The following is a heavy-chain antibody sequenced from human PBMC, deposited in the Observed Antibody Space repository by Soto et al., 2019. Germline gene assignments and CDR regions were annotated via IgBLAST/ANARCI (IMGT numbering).Heavy chain of an antibody. D-gene: IGHD3-10*01. CDR2: IIPILGIA. V-gene: IGHV1-69*02. Sequence: QVQLVQSGAEVKKPGSSVKVSCKASGGTFSSYTISWVRQAPGQGLEWMGRIIPILGIANYAQKLQGRVTITADKSTSTAYMELSSLRSEYTAVYYWAGVTAYRNWYFDLWGRGTLVTVSS. CDR3: AGVTAYRNWYFDL. CDR1: GGTFSSYT. J-gene: IGHJ2*01.